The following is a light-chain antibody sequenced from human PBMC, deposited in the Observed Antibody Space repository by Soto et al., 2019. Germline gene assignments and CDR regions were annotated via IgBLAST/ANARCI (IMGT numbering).Light chain of an antibody. CDR2: GAS. CDR1: QSVSSSN. Sequence: EIVLTQSPGTLSLSPVEIATLSVMASQSVSSSNLAWYQQKPGQPPRLLIYGASSRATGIPDRFSGSGSGTDFTLTISRLEPEDFAVYFCQQYGSSPLTFGGGTKVDIK. V-gene: IGKV3-20*01. CDR3: QQYGSSPLT. J-gene: IGKJ4*01.